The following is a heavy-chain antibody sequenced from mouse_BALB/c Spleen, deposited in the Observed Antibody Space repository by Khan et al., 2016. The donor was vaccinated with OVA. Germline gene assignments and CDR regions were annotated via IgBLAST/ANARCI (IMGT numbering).Heavy chain of an antibody. CDR2: ISTYSGNT. V-gene: IGHV1S137*01. CDR1: GYTFTDYA. Sequence: QVQLQQSGPGLVRPGVSVKISCKGSGYTFTDYAMHWVKQGPGKGLEWIGVISTYSGNTNYTQKFKDQATMTVDKSSSTAYMALTRLTSEDAATYYCARPYYGSSDAMDYWGQGTSVTVSA. D-gene: IGHD1-1*01. CDR3: ARPYYGSSDAMDY. J-gene: IGHJ4*01.